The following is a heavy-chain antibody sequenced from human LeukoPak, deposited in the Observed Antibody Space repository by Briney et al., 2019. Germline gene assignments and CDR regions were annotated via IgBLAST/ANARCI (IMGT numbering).Heavy chain of an antibody. CDR2: ISSSSVTI. D-gene: IGHD1-26*01. Sequence: GGSLRLSCAASEFTFGSYSMNWVRQAPGKGLEWVSYISSSSVTIYYADSVKGRFTVSRDNAKNSLYLQMNSLRAEDTAVYYCARSLYSGSYYVALRTTIAFDIWGQGTMVTVSS. J-gene: IGHJ3*02. V-gene: IGHV3-48*01. CDR3: ARSLYSGSYYVALRTTIAFDI. CDR1: EFTFGSYS.